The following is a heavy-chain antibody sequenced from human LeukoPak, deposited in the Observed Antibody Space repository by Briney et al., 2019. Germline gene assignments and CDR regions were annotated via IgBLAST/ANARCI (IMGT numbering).Heavy chain of an antibody. CDR2: ISYDGSNK. J-gene: IGHJ6*02. CDR1: GFTFSSYA. CDR3: ARDQAAYYDFWSGGYGMDV. D-gene: IGHD3-3*01. V-gene: IGHV3-30-3*01. Sequence: GQSLRLSCAASGFTFSSYAMHWVRQAPGKGLEWVAVISYDGSNKYYADSVKGRFTISRDNSKNTLYLQMNSLRAEDTAVYYCARDQAAYYDFWSGGYGMDVWGQGTTVTVSS.